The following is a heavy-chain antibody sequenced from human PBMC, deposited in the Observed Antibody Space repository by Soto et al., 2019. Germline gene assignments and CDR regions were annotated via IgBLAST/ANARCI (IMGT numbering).Heavy chain of an antibody. CDR2: IIPIFGTA. Sequence: QVQLVQSGAEVKKPGSSVKVSCKASGGTFSSYAISWVRQAPGQGLEWMGGIIPIFGTANYAQKFQGRVTITADESTSTAYMELSSLRSVDTAVYYCARNYIRDIVATRRYGMDVWGQGTTVTVSS. V-gene: IGHV1-69*01. D-gene: IGHD5-12*01. CDR3: ARNYIRDIVATRRYGMDV. J-gene: IGHJ6*02. CDR1: GGTFSSYA.